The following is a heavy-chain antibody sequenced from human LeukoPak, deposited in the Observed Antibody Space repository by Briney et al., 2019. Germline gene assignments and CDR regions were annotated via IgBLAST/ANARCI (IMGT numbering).Heavy chain of an antibody. Sequence: PGGSLRLSCEASGFTFGSHAMYWVRQAPGKGLEWVANIKQDGSEKYYVDSVKGRLTISRDSAKNSLYLQMNSLRAEDTALYYCAKDMFRYDVSGLDVWGKGTTVTVSS. CDR3: AKDMFRYDVSGLDV. J-gene: IGHJ6*04. CDR2: IKQDGSEK. D-gene: IGHD3-10*02. CDR1: GFTFGSHA. V-gene: IGHV3-7*03.